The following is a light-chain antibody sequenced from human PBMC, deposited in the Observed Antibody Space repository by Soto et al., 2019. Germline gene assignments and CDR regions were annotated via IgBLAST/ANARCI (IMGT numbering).Light chain of an antibody. CDR3: QHYGTSPRT. Sequence: EIVLTQSPGTLSLSPGERATLSCRASQSVSNNYLAWYQHKPGQAPRLLIYGASSRATGIPDRFSGSGSGTDLTLTIGRLEPEDFALYYCQHYGTSPRTFGQGTKVDIK. CDR2: GAS. V-gene: IGKV3-20*01. J-gene: IGKJ1*01. CDR1: QSVSNNY.